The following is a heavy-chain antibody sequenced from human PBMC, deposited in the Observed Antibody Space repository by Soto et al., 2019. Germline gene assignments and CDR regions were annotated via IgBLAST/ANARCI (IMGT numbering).Heavy chain of an antibody. D-gene: IGHD3-22*01. Sequence: GGSLRLSCAASVFTFSSYWMHWVRQAPGKWLVWFSGINVDGSIATXADSVKGRXLISRYTSKNIXYLQMXSLTAEDTAVYYCARPRYDGSGTPFDHWGQGX. CDR2: INVDGSIA. V-gene: IGHV3-74*03. J-gene: IGHJ4*02. CDR1: VFTFSSYW. CDR3: ARPRYDGSGTPFDH.